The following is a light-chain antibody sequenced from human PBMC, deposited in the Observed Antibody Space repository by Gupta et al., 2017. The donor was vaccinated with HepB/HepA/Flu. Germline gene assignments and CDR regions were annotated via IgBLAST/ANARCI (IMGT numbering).Light chain of an antibody. CDR2: KDS. J-gene: IGLJ1*01. Sequence: SYELTQPPSVSVSPGQTARITCSGDELPKQYAFWYQQKPGQAPGLLIYKDSERPSGIPERFSGSSSGTTVTLTISGVLAEDEADYYCQSADRSETLGFGPGTKLTVL. CDR1: ELPKQY. V-gene: IGLV3-25*03. CDR3: QSADRSETLG.